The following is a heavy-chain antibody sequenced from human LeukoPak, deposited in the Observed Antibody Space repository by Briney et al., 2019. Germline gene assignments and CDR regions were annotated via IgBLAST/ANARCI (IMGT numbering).Heavy chain of an antibody. J-gene: IGHJ4*02. V-gene: IGHV3-53*01. CDR3: ARVAAAGPFDY. Sequence: PGGSLRLSCAASGFAVINNYMSWVRQAPGKGLEWVSIIYSGVGTDYTDSVKGRFTIPRDNSKNTLYLQMNSLRAEDTAVYYCARVAAAGPFDYWGQGTLVTVSS. CDR1: GFAVINNY. D-gene: IGHD6-13*01. CDR2: IYSGVGT.